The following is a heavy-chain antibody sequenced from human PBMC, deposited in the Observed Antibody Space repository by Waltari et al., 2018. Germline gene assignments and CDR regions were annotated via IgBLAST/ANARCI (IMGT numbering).Heavy chain of an antibody. V-gene: IGHV4-34*01. CDR3: ASAGRLEYYYYYYMDV. Sequence: QVQLQQWGAGLLKPSETLSLTCAVYGGSFSGYYWSWIRQPPGKGLEWIGEINHSGSTNYHPSLKSRVTISVDTSKNQFSLKLSSVTAADTAVYYCASAGRLEYYYYYYMDVWGKGTTVTVSS. CDR1: GGSFSGYY. CDR2: INHSGST. D-gene: IGHD3-10*01. J-gene: IGHJ6*03.